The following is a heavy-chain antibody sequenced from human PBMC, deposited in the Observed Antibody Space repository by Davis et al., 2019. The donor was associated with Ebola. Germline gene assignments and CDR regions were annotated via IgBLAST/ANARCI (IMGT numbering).Heavy chain of an antibody. D-gene: IGHD6-6*01. CDR1: GGSISSGTYY. CDR2: IYYNGRT. J-gene: IGHJ2*01. Sequence: SETLSLTCSVSGGSISSGTYYWGWVRQPPGKGLEWIGSIYYNGRTYYSSSLEGRVTISVDTSKNQFSLKLTSVTAADTAVYFCARLSGLFSSSSGALYFDLWGRGTLVSVSS. V-gene: IGHV4-39*07. CDR3: ARLSGLFSSSSGALYFDL.